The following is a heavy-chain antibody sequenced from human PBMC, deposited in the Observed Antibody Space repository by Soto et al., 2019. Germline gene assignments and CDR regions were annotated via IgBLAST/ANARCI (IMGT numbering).Heavy chain of an antibody. J-gene: IGHJ2*01. D-gene: IGHD4-17*01. CDR1: GFTFSSYA. CDR2: ISGSGGST. CDR3: AKTQSRTVTTGGWYFDF. Sequence: GGSLRLSCAASGFTFSSYAMSWVRQAPGKGLEWVSAISGSGGSTYYADSVKGRFTISRDNSKNTLYLQMNSLRAEDTAVYYCAKTQSRTVTTGGWYFDFWGRGTLVTVSS. V-gene: IGHV3-23*01.